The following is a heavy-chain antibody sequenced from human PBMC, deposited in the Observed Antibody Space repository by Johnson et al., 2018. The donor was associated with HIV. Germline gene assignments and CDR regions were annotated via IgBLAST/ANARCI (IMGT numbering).Heavy chain of an antibody. V-gene: IGHV3-7*01. CDR3: ATDIVVVLALGGDAFDI. CDR1: GFPFSSFW. Sequence: VQLVESGGGLVQPGGSLRLSCVVSGFPFSSFWMHWVRQTPGKGLEWVANINQDGSEKYYVDSARGRFTISRDNAKNSLYLQMSSRRAEDTAVYYCATDIVVVLALGGDAFDIWGQGTMVTVSS. CDR2: INQDGSEK. D-gene: IGHD2-2*01. J-gene: IGHJ3*02.